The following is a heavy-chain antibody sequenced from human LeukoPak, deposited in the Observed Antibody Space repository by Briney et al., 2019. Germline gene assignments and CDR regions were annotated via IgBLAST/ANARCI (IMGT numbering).Heavy chain of an antibody. V-gene: IGHV3-30*18. CDR3: AKGSYCNGISCPFDP. D-gene: IGHD2-2*01. CDR2: ISYDGGNK. Sequence: GGSLRLSCAASGFTFDDYAMHWVRQAPGKGLEWVAVISYDGGNKYYADSVKGRFTISGDNSKNTLYLQMNSLRAEDTAVYYCAKGSYCNGISCPFDPWGQGTLVTVSS. CDR1: GFTFDDYA. J-gene: IGHJ5*02.